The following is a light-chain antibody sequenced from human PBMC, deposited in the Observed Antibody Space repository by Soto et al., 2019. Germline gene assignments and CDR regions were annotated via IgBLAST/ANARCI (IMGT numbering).Light chain of an antibody. J-gene: IGKJ1*01. CDR1: QSISPW. CDR2: DAS. CDR3: LQYHTYRT. Sequence: DIQMTQSPSTLFTSVGDRVTITCRASQSISPWWACYQQKPGKAPKLLIFDASNLESGVPSRFSGSGSGTEFTLTISSLQPDDFATYFCLQYHTYRTLGQGTKVDIK. V-gene: IGKV1-5*01.